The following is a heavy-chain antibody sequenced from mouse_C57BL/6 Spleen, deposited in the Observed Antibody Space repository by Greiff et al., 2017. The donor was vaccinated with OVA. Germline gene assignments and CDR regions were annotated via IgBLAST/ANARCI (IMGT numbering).Heavy chain of an antibody. CDR2: IYPGDGDT. V-gene: IGHV1-82*01. CDR1: GYAFSSSW. Sequence: QVQLQQSGPELVKPGASVKISCKASGYAFSSSWMNWVKQRPGKGLEWVGRIYPGDGDTNYNGKFKGKATLTADKSSSTAYMQLSSLTSEDSAVYFCAKGIQGFAYWGQGTLVTVSA. J-gene: IGHJ3*01. D-gene: IGHD3-2*02. CDR3: AKGIQGFAY.